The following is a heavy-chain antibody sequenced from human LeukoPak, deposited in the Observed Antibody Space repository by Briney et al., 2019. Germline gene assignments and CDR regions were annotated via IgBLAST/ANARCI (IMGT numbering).Heavy chain of an antibody. CDR1: GGSISSYY. V-gene: IGHV4-59*01. J-gene: IGHJ6*03. D-gene: IGHD3-10*01. Sequence: SETLSLTCTVSGGSISSYYWSRIRQPPGKGLEWIGYIYYSGSTNYNPSLKSRVTISVDTSKNQFSLKLSSVTAADTAVYYCARDNYYGSGSPRYYYYYMDVWGKGTTVTVSS. CDR2: IYYSGST. CDR3: ARDNYYGSGSPRYYYYYMDV.